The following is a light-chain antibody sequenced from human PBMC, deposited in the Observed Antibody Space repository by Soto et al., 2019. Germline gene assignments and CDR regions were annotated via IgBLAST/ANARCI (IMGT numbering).Light chain of an antibody. CDR3: QQYDNLPPYT. J-gene: IGKJ2*01. CDR2: DAS. Sequence: DIQMTQSPSSLSASVGDRVTITCQASQDISNYLNWYQQKPGKAPKLLIYDASNLETGVPSRFSGSGSGTDFTFTISSLQPEDIATYYCQQYDNLPPYTFGQGPKVDIK. V-gene: IGKV1-33*01. CDR1: QDISNY.